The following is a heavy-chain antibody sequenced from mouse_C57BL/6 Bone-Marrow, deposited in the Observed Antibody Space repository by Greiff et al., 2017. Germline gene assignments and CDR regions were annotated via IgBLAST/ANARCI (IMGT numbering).Heavy chain of an antibody. D-gene: IGHD2-5*01. CDR2: IYPGSGST. CDR1: GYTFTSYW. Sequence: VQLQQPGAELVKPGASVKMSCKASGYTFTSYWITWVKQRPGQGLEWIGDIYPGSGSTNYNEKFKSKDTLTVDTSSSTAYMHLSRLTSEDSAVYYCARGSNYFAYWGQGTLVTVSA. V-gene: IGHV1-55*01. CDR3: ARGSNYFAY. J-gene: IGHJ3*01.